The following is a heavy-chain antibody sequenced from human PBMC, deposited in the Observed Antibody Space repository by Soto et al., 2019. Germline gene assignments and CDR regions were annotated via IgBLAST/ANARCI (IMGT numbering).Heavy chain of an antibody. CDR1: GFTFSDYY. J-gene: IGHJ4*02. CDR3: ASGTNGALFVY. Sequence: PGGSLRLSCAASGFTFSDYYMSWIRQAPGKGLEWVSYISSRSSTIFYADSVKGRFTISRDNVKNSLYLQMNSLRAEDTAVYYCASGTNGALFVYLGQGILVTVSS. CDR2: ISSRSSTI. V-gene: IGHV3-11*01. D-gene: IGHD2-8*01.